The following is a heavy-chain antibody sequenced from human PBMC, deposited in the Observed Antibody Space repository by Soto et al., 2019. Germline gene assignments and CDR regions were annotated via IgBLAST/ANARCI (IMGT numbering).Heavy chain of an antibody. CDR2: FRESGGTT. CDR3: ARGSSGWVGYYYGMDV. J-gene: IGHJ6*02. CDR1: GFGFTFSTSA. Sequence: GGSLRLSCAASGFGFTFSTSAMSWVRQAPGKGLEWVSTFRESGGTTYYAHSVKGRFTISRDTSKNTLYLQMNSLRAEDTAVYYCARGSSGWVGYYYGMDVWGQGTTVTAP. D-gene: IGHD6-19*01. V-gene: IGHV3-23*01.